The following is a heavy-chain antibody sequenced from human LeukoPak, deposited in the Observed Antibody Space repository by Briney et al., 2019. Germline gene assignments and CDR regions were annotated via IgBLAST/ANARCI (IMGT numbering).Heavy chain of an antibody. D-gene: IGHD3-16*01. V-gene: IGHV1-24*01. CDR3: TKTSDSDSYDYVWGSFAL. Sequence: ASVKVSCKVSGYTLTDLSIHWVRQAPGKGLEWMGGYDPDDDRTIYAQKFQGRVTMTEDASADTAYMELSSLGSEDTAVYYCTKTSDSDSYDYVWGSFALWGQGTLVTVSS. CDR1: GYTLTDLS. J-gene: IGHJ4*02. CDR2: YDPDDDRT.